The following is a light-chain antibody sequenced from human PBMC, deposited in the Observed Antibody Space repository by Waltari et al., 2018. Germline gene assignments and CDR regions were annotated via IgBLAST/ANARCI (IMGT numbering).Light chain of an antibody. Sequence: QSVLTQPPSVSGAPGQRVTIPCTGSSPNIGAGYDVHWYQQLPGTAPKLLIYGNTNRPSGVPDRFSGSKSGTSASLAITGLQAEDEADYHCQSYDSSLYYVFGTGTKVTVL. CDR3: QSYDSSLYYV. J-gene: IGLJ1*01. CDR1: SPNIGAGYD. V-gene: IGLV1-40*01. CDR2: GNT.